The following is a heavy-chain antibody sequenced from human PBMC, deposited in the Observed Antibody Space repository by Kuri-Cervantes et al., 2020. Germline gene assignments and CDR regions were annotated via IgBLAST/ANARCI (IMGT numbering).Heavy chain of an antibody. CDR3: ARVFDSSSWVGPHNWFDP. Sequence: SETLSLTCTVSGYSISSGYYWGWIRQPPGKGLEWIGSIYHSGSTYYNPSLKSRVTISVDTSKNQFSLKLSSVTAADTAVYYCARVFDSSSWVGPHNWFDPWGQGNLVTVSS. J-gene: IGHJ5*02. V-gene: IGHV4-38-2*02. CDR2: IYHSGST. D-gene: IGHD6-13*01. CDR1: GYSISSGYY.